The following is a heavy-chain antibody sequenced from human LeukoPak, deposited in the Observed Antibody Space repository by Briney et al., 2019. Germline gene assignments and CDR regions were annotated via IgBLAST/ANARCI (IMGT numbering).Heavy chain of an antibody. CDR2: ISKSSSTM. CDR1: GFTFSDYT. Sequence: PGGSLRLSCAVSGFTFSDYTMNWVRQAPGKGLEWVSYISKSSSTMYYAGSVKGRFTISRDNAKNSLYLQMNSLRDEDTAVYYCAKGDYSFDYWGQGTLVTVSS. CDR3: AKGDYSFDY. J-gene: IGHJ4*02. V-gene: IGHV3-48*02.